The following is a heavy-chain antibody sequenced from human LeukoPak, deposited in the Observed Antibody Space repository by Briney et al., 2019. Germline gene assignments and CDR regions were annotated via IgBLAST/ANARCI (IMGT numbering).Heavy chain of an antibody. CDR1: GGSISSNSYY. D-gene: IGHD3-22*01. CDR2: IYYSGST. J-gene: IGHJ5*02. Sequence: PSETLSLTCTVSGGSISSNSYYWGWIRQPPGKGLEWIGSIYYSGSTYYNPSLKSRVTISVDTSKNQFSLKLSSVTAADTAVYYRARQMVMDHILWFDPWGQGTLVTVSS. V-gene: IGHV4-39*01. CDR3: ARQMVMDHILWFDP.